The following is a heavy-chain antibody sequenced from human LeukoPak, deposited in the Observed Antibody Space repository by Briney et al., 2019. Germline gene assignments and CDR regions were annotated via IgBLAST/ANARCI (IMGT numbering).Heavy chain of an antibody. CDR3: GRQITDSYGSKGWFDP. Sequence: PSETLSLTCTVSGGSISSSNYYWGWIRQPPGKGLEWIGSIYYSGSTYYKPSLQSRVTMSVDTSKNQFSLKLSSVTAADTAVYYCGRQITDSYGSKGWFDPWGQGTLVTVSS. CDR1: GGSISSSNYY. V-gene: IGHV4-39*01. D-gene: IGHD5-18*01. J-gene: IGHJ5*02. CDR2: IYYSGST.